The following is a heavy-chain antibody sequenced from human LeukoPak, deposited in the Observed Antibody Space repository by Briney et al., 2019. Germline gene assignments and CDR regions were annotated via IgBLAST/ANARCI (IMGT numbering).Heavy chain of an antibody. CDR2: IYTSGST. V-gene: IGHV4-4*07. Sequence: SETLSLTCTVSGGSISSYYWSWIRQPAGKGLEWIGRIYTSGSTNYNPSLKSRVTMSVDTSKNQFSLKLSSVTAADTAVYCCARDSPYYGASPRYFDLWGRGTLVTVSS. CDR1: GGSISSYY. J-gene: IGHJ2*01. D-gene: IGHD4-17*01. CDR3: ARDSPYYGASPRYFDL.